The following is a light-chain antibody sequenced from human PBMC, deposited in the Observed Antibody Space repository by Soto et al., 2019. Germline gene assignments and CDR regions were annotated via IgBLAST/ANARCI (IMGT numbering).Light chain of an antibody. V-gene: IGKV1-27*01. J-gene: IGKJ5*01. CDR1: QDISNF. Sequence: DMQMTQSPSSLSASVGDRVTIACRASQDISNFLAWYQQKPGTVPKLLIYSSSTLQSGVPSRFSGSGFGSDFTLTISTLQPADVATYYCQKYNSGPVTFGQGTRLEI. CDR3: QKYNSGPVT. CDR2: SSS.